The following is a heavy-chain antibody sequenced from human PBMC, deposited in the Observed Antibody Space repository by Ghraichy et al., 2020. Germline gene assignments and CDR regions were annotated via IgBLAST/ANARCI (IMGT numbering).Heavy chain of an antibody. Sequence: GVLNISCAASGFTFSSYAMSWVRQAPGKGLEWVSAISGSGGSTYYADSVKGRFTISRDNSKNTLYLQMNSLRAEDTAVYYCAKAVTQIAAVNDAFDIWGQGTMVTVSS. D-gene: IGHD6-25*01. CDR1: GFTFSSYA. CDR3: AKAVTQIAAVNDAFDI. J-gene: IGHJ3*02. CDR2: ISGSGGST. V-gene: IGHV3-23*01.